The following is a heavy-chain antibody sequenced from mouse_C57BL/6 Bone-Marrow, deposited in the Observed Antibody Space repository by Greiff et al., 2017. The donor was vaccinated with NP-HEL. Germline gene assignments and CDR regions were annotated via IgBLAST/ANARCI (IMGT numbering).Heavy chain of an antibody. V-gene: IGHV1-63*01. CDR1: GYTFTNYW. CDR3: ARSGDYDPFAY. Sequence: VQLQQSGAELVRPGTSVKMSCKASGYTFTNYWIGWAKQRPGHGLEWIGDIYPGGGYTNYNEKFKGKATLTADKSSSTAYMQFSSLTSEDSAIYYCARSGDYDPFAYWGQGTLVTVSA. J-gene: IGHJ3*01. D-gene: IGHD2-4*01. CDR2: IYPGGGYT.